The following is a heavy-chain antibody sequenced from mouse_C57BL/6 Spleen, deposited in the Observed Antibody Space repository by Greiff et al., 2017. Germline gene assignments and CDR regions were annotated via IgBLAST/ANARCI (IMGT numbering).Heavy chain of an antibody. CDR3: AREDYSQLGLAY. CDR2: IYPSGSKT. CDR1: GYTFTSYW. J-gene: IGHJ3*01. Sequence: VQLQQSGAELVRPGSSVTLSCKASGYTFTSYWMDWVKQRPGQGLEWIGNIYPSGSKTHYNQKFKDKATLTVDNASSTAYMQLSSLTSEDSAVYYCAREDYSQLGLAYWGQGTLVTVSA. V-gene: IGHV1-61*01. D-gene: IGHD2-12*01.